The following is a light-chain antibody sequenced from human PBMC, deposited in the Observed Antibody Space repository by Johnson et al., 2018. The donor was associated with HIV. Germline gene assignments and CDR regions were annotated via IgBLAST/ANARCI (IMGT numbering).Light chain of an antibody. CDR3: GTWDSSLNAYV. CDR1: SSNIGNNY. CDR2: ENN. J-gene: IGLJ1*01. V-gene: IGLV1-51*02. Sequence: QSVLTQPPSVSAAPGQKVTISCSGSSSNIGNNYVSWYQQLPGTAPKLLIYENNKRPSGIPDRFSASKSGTSATLGITGLQTGDEAYYYCGTWDSSLNAYVFGTGTKVTVL.